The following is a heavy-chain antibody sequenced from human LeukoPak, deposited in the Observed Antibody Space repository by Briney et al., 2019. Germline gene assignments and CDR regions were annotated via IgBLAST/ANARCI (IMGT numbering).Heavy chain of an antibody. V-gene: IGHV3-30*03. CDR2: ISYDGSNI. D-gene: IGHD6-19*01. CDR1: GFTYTNYG. Sequence: GRSLRLSCVASGFTYTNYGMHWVRQAPGKGLEWVAVISYDGSNIQYADSVKGRFTISRDNSKNTLYLQMNSLRREDTAVYYCGRRAAGYSGGWYWSYYYGMDVWGQGTTVTVSS. CDR3: GRRAAGYSGGWYWSYYYGMDV. J-gene: IGHJ6*02.